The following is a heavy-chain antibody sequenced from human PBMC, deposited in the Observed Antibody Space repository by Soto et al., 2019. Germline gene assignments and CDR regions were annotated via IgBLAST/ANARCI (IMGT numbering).Heavy chain of an antibody. CDR1: GFSVATDS. CDR2: IYKDGTT. V-gene: IGHV3-66*01. D-gene: IGHD3-10*01. Sequence: EVRLVESGGGLVQPGGSLRLSCAVSGFSVATDSMSWVRQAPGKGLEWISGIYKDGTTYHADSVKGRFTTSRDSFENTVYLQMENVGAEDTAVYHCTRDSSYYGSGRGVLDYWGQGTLVTVSS. CDR3: TRDSSYYGSGRGVLDY. J-gene: IGHJ4*02.